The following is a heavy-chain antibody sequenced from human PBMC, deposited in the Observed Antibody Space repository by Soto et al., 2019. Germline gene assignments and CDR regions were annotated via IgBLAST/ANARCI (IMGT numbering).Heavy chain of an antibody. V-gene: IGHV4-59*01. D-gene: IGHD1-7*01. CDR1: GGSISSFY. CDR3: ARSNWNFSFYF. Sequence: SETLSLTCTVSGGSISSFYWNWIRQSPGKGLEWIGYIYYTGTTNYNPSLKSRVNMSLDTSKDQFSLNLTSVTAADTAVYYCARSNWNFSFYFRGLGALVTVS. J-gene: IGHJ4*02. CDR2: IYYTGTT.